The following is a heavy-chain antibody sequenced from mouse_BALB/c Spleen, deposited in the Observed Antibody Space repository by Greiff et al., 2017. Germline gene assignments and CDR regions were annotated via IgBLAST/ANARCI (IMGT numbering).Heavy chain of an antibody. Sequence: EVMLVESGGGLVQPGGSLRLSCATSGFTFTDYYMSWVRQPPGKALEWLGFIRNKANGYTTEYSASVKGRFTISRDNSQSILYLQMNTLRAEDSATYYCARGNYYGSSLFDYWGQGTTLTVSS. J-gene: IGHJ2*01. CDR3: ARGNYYGSSLFDY. V-gene: IGHV7-3*02. CDR1: GFTFTDYY. CDR2: IRNKANGYTT. D-gene: IGHD1-1*01.